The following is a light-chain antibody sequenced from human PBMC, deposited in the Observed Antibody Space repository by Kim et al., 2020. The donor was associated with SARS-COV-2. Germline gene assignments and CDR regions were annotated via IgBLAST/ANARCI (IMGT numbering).Light chain of an antibody. Sequence: EIVLTQSPGTPSLSPGDRATLSCRASQSVKNNFVAWYQQKPGQAPRLLIYGASSRATGIPDRFSGSGSGTDFTLTISRLEPEDFAVYYCQQYGRSLTFGGGTKVDIK. CDR3: QQYGRSLT. CDR1: QSVKNNF. J-gene: IGKJ4*01. CDR2: GAS. V-gene: IGKV3-20*01.